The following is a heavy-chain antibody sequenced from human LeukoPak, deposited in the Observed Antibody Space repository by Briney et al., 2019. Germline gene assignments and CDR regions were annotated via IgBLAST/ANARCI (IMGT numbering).Heavy chain of an antibody. J-gene: IGHJ4*02. Sequence: GGSLRLSCAASGFTFSKYDMSWVRQAPEKGLEWVASISGAGSSTNYADSAKGRFTISRDNSKNTLYLQMNSLRAEDTAVYYCANMVTIGNWGQGTLVTVSS. CDR3: ANMVTIGN. V-gene: IGHV3-23*01. CDR1: GFTFSKYD. D-gene: IGHD2-21*02. CDR2: ISGAGSST.